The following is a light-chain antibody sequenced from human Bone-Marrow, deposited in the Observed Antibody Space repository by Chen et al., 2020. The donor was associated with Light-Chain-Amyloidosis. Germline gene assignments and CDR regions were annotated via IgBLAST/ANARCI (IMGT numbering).Light chain of an antibody. J-gene: IGLJ2*01. CDR3: ASHTSSNILI. CDR1: SSDIGAYNH. V-gene: IGLV2-14*03. CDR2: DVN. Sequence: QSALTPPASVSGCPGQSITMSGTGTSSDIGAYNHVSWYQQHPGRAPKLIIYDVNIRPSGVSIRFSGSKSGNTASLTISGLQAEDEGDFFCASHTSSNILIFGGGTRLTVL.